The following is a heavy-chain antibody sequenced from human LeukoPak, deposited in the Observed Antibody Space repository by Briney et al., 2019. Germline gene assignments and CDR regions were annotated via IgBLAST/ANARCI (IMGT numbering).Heavy chain of an antibody. D-gene: IGHD6-13*01. Sequence: PGGSLRLSCAASGFTFSSYWMHWVRHAPGKGLVWVSRINSDGSSTSYADSVKGRFTISRDNAKNTLYLQMNSLRAEDTAEYYCARVLRQQLASDWGQGTLVTVSS. CDR1: GFTFSSYW. CDR3: ARVLRQQLASD. CDR2: INSDGSST. V-gene: IGHV3-74*01. J-gene: IGHJ4*02.